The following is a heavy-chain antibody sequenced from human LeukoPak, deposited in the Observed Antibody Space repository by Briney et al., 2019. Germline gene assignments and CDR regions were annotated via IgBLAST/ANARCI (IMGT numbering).Heavy chain of an antibody. CDR1: GGSFSGYY. D-gene: IGHD6-6*01. CDR2: INHSGST. CDR3: ARPGGIAARPRYFQH. V-gene: IGHV4-34*01. J-gene: IGHJ1*01. Sequence: SETLSLTCAVYGGSFSGYYWSWIRQPPGKGPEWIGEINHSGSTNYNPSLKSRVTISVDTSKNQFSLKLSSVTAADTAVYYCARPGGIAARPRYFQHWGQGTLVTVSS.